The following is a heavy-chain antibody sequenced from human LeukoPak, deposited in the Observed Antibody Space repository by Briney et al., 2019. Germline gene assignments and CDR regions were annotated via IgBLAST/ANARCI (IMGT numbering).Heavy chain of an antibody. V-gene: IGHV1-2*02. Sequence: GASVKVSCKASGYTFTGYYVRWVRQAPGQGLEWMGWINPNSGGTNYAQKFQGRVTMTRDTSISTAYMELSRLRSDDTAVYYCARAITRSVRYYFDYWGQGTLVTVSS. D-gene: IGHD5-12*01. CDR3: ARAITRSVRYYFDY. J-gene: IGHJ4*02. CDR1: GYTFTGYY. CDR2: INPNSGGT.